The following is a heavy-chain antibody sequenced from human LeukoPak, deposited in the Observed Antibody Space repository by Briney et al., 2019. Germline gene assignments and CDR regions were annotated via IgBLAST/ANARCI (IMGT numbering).Heavy chain of an antibody. CDR2: VWFDVSDK. V-gene: IGHV3-33*01. CDR1: GFTFSSCG. CDR3: ARERVVRGNSGYDFDY. J-gene: IGHJ4*02. Sequence: PGGSLRLSCAASGFTFSSCGMHWVRQAPGKGLEWVAVVWFDVSDKYYANSVRGRFTISRDNSRNTVYLEMNSLRAEDTAVYYCARERVVRGNSGYDFDYWGQGTLVTV. D-gene: IGHD5-12*01.